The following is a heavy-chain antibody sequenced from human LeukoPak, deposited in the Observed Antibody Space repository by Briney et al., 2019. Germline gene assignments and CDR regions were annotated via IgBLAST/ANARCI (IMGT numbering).Heavy chain of an antibody. D-gene: IGHD2-21*02. CDR3: ARAMGDVVVVTAPDYFDY. CDR1: GGSISSYY. J-gene: IGHJ4*02. CDR2: IYTSGST. V-gene: IGHV4-4*07. Sequence: PSETLSLTCTVSGGSISSYYWSWIRQPAGKGLEWIGRIYTSGSTNYNPSLKSRVTISVDTSKNQFSLKLSSVTAADTAVYYCARAMGDVVVVTAPDYFDYWGQGTLVTVSS.